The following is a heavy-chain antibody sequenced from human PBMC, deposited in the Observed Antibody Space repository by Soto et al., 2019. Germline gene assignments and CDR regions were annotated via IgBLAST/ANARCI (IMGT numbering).Heavy chain of an antibody. CDR3: ARENGHPGHNYAMDV. Sequence: GGSLRLSCAASGFSFSAYYMSWIRQAPGKGLEWVSYISFNGDVTRYSDSVEGRFTVSRDNAKKSLYLQMNSLRVEDTAVYYCARENGHPGHNYAMDVWGQGTTVTSP. CDR2: ISFNGDVT. CDR1: GFSFSAYY. V-gene: IGHV3-11*01. J-gene: IGHJ6*02. D-gene: IGHD2-8*01.